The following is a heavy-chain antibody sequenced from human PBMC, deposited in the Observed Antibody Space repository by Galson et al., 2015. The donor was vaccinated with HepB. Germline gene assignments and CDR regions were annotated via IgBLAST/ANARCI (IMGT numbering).Heavy chain of an antibody. CDR1: GFRFDDYA. J-gene: IGHJ4*02. Sequence: SLRLSCAASGFRFDDYAMHWVRQAPGKGLEWVSGITWNSDYLGYADSVKGRFTISRDNAKNSLYLQMNSLRVEDTAFYYCVKPLEGGRIAVPVSYFDYWGQGTMVAVSS. CDR2: ITWNSDYL. V-gene: IGHV3-9*01. CDR3: VKPLEGGRIAVPVSYFDY. D-gene: IGHD6-19*01.